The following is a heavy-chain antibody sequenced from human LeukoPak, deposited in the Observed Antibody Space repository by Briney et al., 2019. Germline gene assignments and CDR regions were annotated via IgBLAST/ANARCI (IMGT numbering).Heavy chain of an antibody. D-gene: IGHD2-2*01. Sequence: GGSLRLSCAASGFTFSSYAMSRVRQAPGKGLEGVSAISGSGGSTYYADSVKGRFTISRDNSKNTLYLQMNSPRAEDTAVYYCAKPSSTSGHYYYYMDVWGKGTTVTVSS. CDR2: ISGSGGST. V-gene: IGHV3-23*01. J-gene: IGHJ6*03. CDR1: GFTFSSYA. CDR3: AKPSSTSGHYYYYMDV.